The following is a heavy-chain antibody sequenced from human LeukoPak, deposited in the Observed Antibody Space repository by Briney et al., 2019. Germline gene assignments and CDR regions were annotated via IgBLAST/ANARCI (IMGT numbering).Heavy chain of an antibody. CDR1: GGTFISYA. D-gene: IGHD3-9*01. Sequence: ASVKVSCKASGGTFISYAISWVRQAPGQGLEWMGGIIPIFGTANYAQKFQGRVTITADESTSTAYMELSSLRSEDTAVYYCARAHYDILTGYRVYYYYGMDVWGQGTTVTVSS. V-gene: IGHV1-69*01. CDR2: IIPIFGTA. CDR3: ARAHYDILTGYRVYYYYGMDV. J-gene: IGHJ6*02.